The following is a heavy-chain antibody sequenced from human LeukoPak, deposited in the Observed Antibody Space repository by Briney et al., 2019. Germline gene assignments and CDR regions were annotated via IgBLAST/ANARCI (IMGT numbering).Heavy chain of an antibody. Sequence: SETLSLTCTVSGYSISSGYYWSWTRQPPGKGLEWIGYIYYSGSSNYNPSLKSRVTISVDTSKNQFSLKLSSVTAADTAVYYCARDRYGGNSGEFDYWGQGTLVTVST. CDR1: GYSISSGYY. CDR3: ARDRYGGNSGEFDY. J-gene: IGHJ4*02. CDR2: IYYSGSS. D-gene: IGHD4-23*01. V-gene: IGHV4-61*01.